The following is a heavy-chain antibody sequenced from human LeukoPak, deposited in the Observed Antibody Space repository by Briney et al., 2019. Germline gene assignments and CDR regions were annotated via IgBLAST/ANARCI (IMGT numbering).Heavy chain of an antibody. Sequence: GGSLRLSCAASGFTFSSYSMNWVRQAPGKGLEWVSYISSGSSTIYYVDSVKGRFTISRDNAKNSLYLQMNSLRAEDTAVYYCAKNYRYMDVWGKGTTVTVSS. V-gene: IGHV3-48*01. D-gene: IGHD3-16*02. CDR1: GFTFSSYS. J-gene: IGHJ6*03. CDR2: ISSGSSTI. CDR3: AKNYRYMDV.